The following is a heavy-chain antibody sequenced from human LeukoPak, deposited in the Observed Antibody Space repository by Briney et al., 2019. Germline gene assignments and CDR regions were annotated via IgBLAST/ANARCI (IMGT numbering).Heavy chain of an antibody. J-gene: IGHJ4*02. D-gene: IGHD2-21*01. V-gene: IGHV1-18*01. CDR2: ISDYNGNT. CDR1: GYTFTSYG. Sequence: VASVNVSFTAAGYTFTSYGLTWVRQAPGQGLEWMGWISDYNGNTNYVEKFHGRVTMTTDTSTRTAYMELRSLRYDDTAVYYCAREIGPLDFWGQGTLVTVSS. CDR3: AREIGPLDF.